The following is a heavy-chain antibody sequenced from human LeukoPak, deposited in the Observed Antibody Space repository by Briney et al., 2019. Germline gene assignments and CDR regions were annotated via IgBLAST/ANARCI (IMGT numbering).Heavy chain of an antibody. CDR3: ARDPRLSIAAAGTSGFDY. J-gene: IGHJ4*02. Sequence: ASVKVSCKASGYTFTSYDINWVRQATGQGLEWMGWMNPNSGNTGYAQKLQGRVTMTTDTSTSTAYMELRSLRSDDTAVYYCARDPRLSIAAAGTSGFDYWGQGTLVTVSS. CDR2: MNPNSGNT. CDR1: GYTFTSYD. D-gene: IGHD6-13*01. V-gene: IGHV1-8*02.